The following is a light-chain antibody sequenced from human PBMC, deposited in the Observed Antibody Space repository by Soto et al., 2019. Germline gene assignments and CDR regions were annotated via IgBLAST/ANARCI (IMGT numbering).Light chain of an antibody. J-gene: IGLJ1*01. Sequence: QSALTQPASVSGSPGQSITISCTGTSSDIGGYNYVSWYQQYPGKAPKLMISEVNHRPSGVSDRFSGSKSGNTASLTISGLQAEDEADYYCSSKTSRITLEHAFGTGTK. CDR3: SSKTSRITLEHA. CDR1: SSDIGGYNY. V-gene: IGLV2-14*01. CDR2: EVN.